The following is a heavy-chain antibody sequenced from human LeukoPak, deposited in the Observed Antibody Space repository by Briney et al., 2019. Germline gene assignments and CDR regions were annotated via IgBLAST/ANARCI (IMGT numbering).Heavy chain of an antibody. V-gene: IGHV1-2*02. CDR3: ARSLVGATMRVDT. Sequence: ASVKVSCKASGYTFTDYYLHWVRQAPGQGLEWMGWISCNNGDTDYAQKFQGRVTLTRDTSTNTPYMELSGLKSDDTAVYYCARSLVGATMRVDTWGQGTLVTVSS. CDR1: GYTFTDYY. D-gene: IGHD1-26*01. CDR2: ISCNNGDT. J-gene: IGHJ5*02.